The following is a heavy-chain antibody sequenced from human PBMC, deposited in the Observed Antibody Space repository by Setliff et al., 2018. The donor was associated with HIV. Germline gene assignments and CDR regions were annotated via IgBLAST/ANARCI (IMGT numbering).Heavy chain of an antibody. CDR2: FDPGNGET. J-gene: IGHJ4*02. CDR3: ATGSGRVYYYESSAYPIKCGAPAY. V-gene: IGHV1-24*01. CDR1: GYTLTELS. Sequence: ASVKVSCKLSGYTLTELSMHWVQQAPGKGLVGMGSFDPGNGETKYAQKFQGRVTMTEDTSTYTAYMELSSLKSEDTAVYYCATGSGRVYYYESSAYPIKCGAPAYWGQGIRVTVSS. D-gene: IGHD3-22*01.